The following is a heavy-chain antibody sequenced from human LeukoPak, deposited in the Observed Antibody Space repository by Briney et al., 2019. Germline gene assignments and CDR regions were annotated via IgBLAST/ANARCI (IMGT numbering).Heavy chain of an antibody. J-gene: IGHJ6*03. CDR1: GYTFTSYG. Sequence: ASVKVSCTASGYTFTSYGISWVRQAPGQGLEWMGWISAYNGNTNYAQKLQGRVTMTTDTSTSTAYMEPRSLTSDDTAVYYCAREPTHYYYMDVWGKGTTVTVSS. V-gene: IGHV1-18*01. CDR2: ISAYNGNT. CDR3: AREPTHYYYMDV.